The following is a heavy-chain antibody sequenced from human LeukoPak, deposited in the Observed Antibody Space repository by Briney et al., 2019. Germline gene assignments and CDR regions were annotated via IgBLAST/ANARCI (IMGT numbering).Heavy chain of an antibody. V-gene: IGHV3-23*01. CDR1: GFTFSSYV. Sequence: GGSLRLSCAASGFTFSSYVMSWVRQAPGKGLEWVSGISGSGDNTYYADSVKGRFTVSRDNSKNTLYLQMNSLRAEDTAIYYCAKGSGYDTDFDYWGQGTLVTVSS. D-gene: IGHD3-9*01. J-gene: IGHJ4*02. CDR3: AKGSGYDTDFDY. CDR2: ISGSGDNT.